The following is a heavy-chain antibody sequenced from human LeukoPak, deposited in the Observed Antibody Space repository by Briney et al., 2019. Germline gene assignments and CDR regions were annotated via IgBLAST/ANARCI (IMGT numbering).Heavy chain of an antibody. V-gene: IGHV4-61*01. CDR3: ARGTGAYYYL. CDR1: GGSVTSGSYY. Sequence: PSETLSLTCSVSGGSVTSGSYYWSWIRQPPGKGLEWIGEINHSGTTNYNPSLKSRVTISLDTSKNQFSLKLSSVTAADTALYYCARGTGAYYYLWGQGTMVTVSS. J-gene: IGHJ3*01. D-gene: IGHD3-22*01. CDR2: INHSGTT.